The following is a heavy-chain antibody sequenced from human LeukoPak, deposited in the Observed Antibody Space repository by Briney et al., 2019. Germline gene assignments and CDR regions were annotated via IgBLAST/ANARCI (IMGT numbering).Heavy chain of an antibody. D-gene: IGHD2-2*01. CDR1: GSIFSSYG. CDR3: ARDLCSTTSCFDY. CDR2: WHFASNK. V-gene: IGHV3-33*01. Sequence: TGGSLRLSCVTSGSIFSSYGIHWVRQAPGKGLEWVAWHFASNKYYAESVRGRFTMSRDNSKSTLYLQMDSLRVEDTAVYYCARDLCSTTSCFDYWGQGTLVSVSS. J-gene: IGHJ4*02.